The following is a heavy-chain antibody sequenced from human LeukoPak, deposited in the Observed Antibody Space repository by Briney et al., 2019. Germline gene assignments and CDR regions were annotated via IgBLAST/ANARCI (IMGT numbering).Heavy chain of an antibody. J-gene: IGHJ3*02. D-gene: IGHD3-22*01. CDR1: GFTFSNAW. CDR2: ISGSGGST. V-gene: IGHV3-23*01. CDR3: ANGAMITRVKDAFDI. Sequence: GGSLRLSCAASGFTFSNAWMSWVRQAPGKGLEWVSAISGSGGSTYYADSVKGRFTISRDNSKNTLYLQMNSLRAEVTAVYYCANGAMITRVKDAFDIWGQGTMVTVSS.